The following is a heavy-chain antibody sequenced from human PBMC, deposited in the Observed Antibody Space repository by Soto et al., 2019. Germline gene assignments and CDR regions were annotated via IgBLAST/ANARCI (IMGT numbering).Heavy chain of an antibody. J-gene: IGHJ2*01. D-gene: IGHD3-22*01. CDR1: EDTFRNYA. V-gene: IGHV1-69*06. CDR3: ASTTYDSSAYYYWYLGL. Sequence: QVELVQSGAEVKKPGSSVKVSCQASEDTFRNYAISWVRQAPGQGLEWMGGIIPIFGTANYAQKFQGRVTITADISADTVYLELSSLRSEDTAVYYCASTTYDSSAYYYWYLGLWGRCTLVTVSA. CDR2: IIPIFGTA.